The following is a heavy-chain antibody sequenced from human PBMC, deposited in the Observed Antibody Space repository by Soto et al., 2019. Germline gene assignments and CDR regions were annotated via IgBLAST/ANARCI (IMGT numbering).Heavy chain of an antibody. CDR2: INPASGKT. V-gene: IGHV1-3*01. J-gene: IGHJ4*01. CDR3: ARDLWLGESFRYYFDY. Sequence: ASVKVSCKESVSTFADNSPQWVRQAPGQRLEWMGWINPASGKTKYSQKFQGRVTITRDTSASTAYMELSSLTSEDTALYYCARDLWLGESFRYYFDYWAQRTLVTVSS. D-gene: IGHD3-10*01. CDR1: VSTFADNS.